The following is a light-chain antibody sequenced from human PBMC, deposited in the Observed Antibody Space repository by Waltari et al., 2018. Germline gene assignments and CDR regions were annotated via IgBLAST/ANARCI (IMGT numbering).Light chain of an antibody. CDR3: QSADSTSTHVV. Sequence: SYELTQPPSVSVSPGQTATIPCSGDALPKQFAFWYQQKPGQAPVPVTYKDTEWPSGIPDRFSGSTSGTTVTLTISGVQAEDEADYYCQSADSTSTHVVFGGGTKLTVL. CDR1: ALPKQF. V-gene: IGLV3-25*03. CDR2: KDT. J-gene: IGLJ2*01.